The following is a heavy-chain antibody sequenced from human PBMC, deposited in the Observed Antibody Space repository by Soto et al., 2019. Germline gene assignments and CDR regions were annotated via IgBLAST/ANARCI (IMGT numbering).Heavy chain of an antibody. Sequence: SSETLSLTCAVSGGSISSSNWWSWVRQPPGKGLEWIGEIYHSGSTNYNPSLKSRVTISVDKSKNQFSLKLSSVTAADTAVYYCARAFGGTTVAFDYWGQGTLVTVSS. V-gene: IGHV4-4*02. CDR3: ARAFGGTTVAFDY. J-gene: IGHJ4*02. CDR2: IYHSGST. D-gene: IGHD4-17*01. CDR1: GGSISSSNW.